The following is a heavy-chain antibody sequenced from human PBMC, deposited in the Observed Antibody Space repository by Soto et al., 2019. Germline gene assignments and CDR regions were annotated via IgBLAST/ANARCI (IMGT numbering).Heavy chain of an antibody. V-gene: IGHV1-69*04. D-gene: IGHD3-3*01. CDR3: TRDSVASDVFWRGYSPPFDS. J-gene: IGHJ4*02. Sequence: ASVKVSCKASGGTFSSYTIIWVRQAPGQGLEWMGRIIPILGIANYAQKFQGRVTITAAKSTSTAYMELSSLRSEDTAGYYCTRDSVASDVFWRGYSPPFDSGGKGTLVTVSS. CDR1: GGTFSSYT. CDR2: IIPILGIA.